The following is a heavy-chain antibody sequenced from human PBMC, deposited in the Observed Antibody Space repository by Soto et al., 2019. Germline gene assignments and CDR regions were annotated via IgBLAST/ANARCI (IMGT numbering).Heavy chain of an antibody. CDR3: ARVLSYGDRLFFDY. CDR2: ISWNSGSI. Sequence: GGSLRLSCAASGFTFDDYAMHWVRQAPGKGLEWVSGISWNSGSIGYADSVKGRFTISVDTSKNQFSLKLTSVTAADTAVYYCARVLSYGDRLFFDYWGLGTLVTVSS. V-gene: IGHV3-9*01. J-gene: IGHJ4*02. CDR1: GFTFDDYA. D-gene: IGHD4-17*01.